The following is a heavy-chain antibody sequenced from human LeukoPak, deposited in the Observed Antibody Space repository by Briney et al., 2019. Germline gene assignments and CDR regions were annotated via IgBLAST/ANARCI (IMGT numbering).Heavy chain of an antibody. J-gene: IGHJ5*02. CDR2: INHSGST. V-gene: IGHV4-34*01. D-gene: IGHD6-6*01. CDR3: ARAYSSSGYNRFDP. Sequence: SETLSLTCAVYGGSFSGYYWSWIRQPPGKGLEWIGEINHSGSTNYNPSLKSRVTISVDTSKNQFFLKLNSVTAADTAVYYCARAYSSSGYNRFDPWGQGTLVTVSS. CDR1: GGSFSGYY.